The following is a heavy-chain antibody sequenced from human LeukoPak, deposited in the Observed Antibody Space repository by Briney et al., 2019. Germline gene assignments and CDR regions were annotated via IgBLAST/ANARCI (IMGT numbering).Heavy chain of an antibody. CDR2: INPNSGGT. V-gene: IGHV1-2*06. Sequence: ASVKVSCKGSGYTFTGYYMHLVRQAPGQGLEWMGRINPNSGGTNYAQKFQGRVTMTRDTSISTVYMELSRLRSDDTAVYYCARDKRDCSGSSCPNNWFDPWGQGTLVTVSS. CDR1: GYTFTGYY. CDR3: ARDKRDCSGSSCPNNWFDP. J-gene: IGHJ5*02. D-gene: IGHD2-15*01.